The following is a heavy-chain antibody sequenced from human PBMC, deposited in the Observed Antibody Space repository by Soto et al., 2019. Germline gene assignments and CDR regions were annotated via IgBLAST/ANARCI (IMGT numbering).Heavy chain of an antibody. Sequence: SETLSLTCTVSGGSISSVNYYWGWIRQPPGKGLEWIGKIYYSGSTYYSPSLKSRVTISVDTSKNQFSLKLSSVTAADTAVYYCARRSGNYWYFDLSGRGTLVTVSS. CDR2: IYYSGST. CDR1: GGSISSVNYY. CDR3: ARRSGNYWYFDL. D-gene: IGHD3-3*01. V-gene: IGHV4-39*01. J-gene: IGHJ2*01.